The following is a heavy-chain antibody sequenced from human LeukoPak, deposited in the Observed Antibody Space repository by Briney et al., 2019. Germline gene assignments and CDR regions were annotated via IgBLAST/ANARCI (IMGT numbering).Heavy chain of an antibody. V-gene: IGHV3-30-3*01. Sequence: GGSLRLSCAASGFTFSSYAMHWVRQAPGKGLEWVAVISYDGSNKYYADSVKGRFTISRDNSKNTLYLQMNSLRAEDTAVYYCARDRRGYFDYWGQGTLVTVSS. CDR3: ARDRRGYFDY. J-gene: IGHJ4*02. CDR2: ISYDGSNK. CDR1: GFTFSSYA.